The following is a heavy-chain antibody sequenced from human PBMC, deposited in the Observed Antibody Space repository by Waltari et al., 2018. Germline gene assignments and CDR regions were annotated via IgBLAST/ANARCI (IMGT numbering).Heavy chain of an antibody. CDR3: AKRAPYSGYFDY. V-gene: IGHV3-23*01. J-gene: IGHJ4*02. Sequence: EVHLLGSGGGWVQPGGSVRLSCAASGFTLGSHAMSWVRQAPGKVMEWVSAISGSGGSTYYAASVKGRFTISRDNSKNTLYLQMNSLRAEDTAVYYCAKRAPYSGYFDYWGQGTLVTVSS. D-gene: IGHD3-10*01. CDR2: ISGSGGST. CDR1: GFTLGSHA.